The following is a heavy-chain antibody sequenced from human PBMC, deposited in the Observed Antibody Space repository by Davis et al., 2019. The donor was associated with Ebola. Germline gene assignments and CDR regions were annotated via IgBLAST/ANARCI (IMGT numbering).Heavy chain of an antibody. CDR1: GGSISSYY. D-gene: IGHD6-13*01. V-gene: IGHV4-59*01. Sequence: SETLSLTCTVPGGSISSYYWSWIRQPPGKGLAWIGYIYYSWSTNYNPSLKSRVTISVDTSKNQFSLKLSSVTAADTAVYYCARVQGSSWADYWGQGTLVTVSS. CDR3: ARVQGSSWADY. J-gene: IGHJ4*02. CDR2: IYYSWST.